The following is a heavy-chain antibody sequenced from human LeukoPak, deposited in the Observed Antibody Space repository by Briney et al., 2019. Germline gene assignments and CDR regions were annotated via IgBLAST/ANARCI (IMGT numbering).Heavy chain of an antibody. CDR3: GARVIWFGELSSDQ. CDR1: GGSISSGGYS. J-gene: IGHJ4*02. Sequence: SETLSLTCAVSGGSISSGGYSWSWIRQPPGKGLEWIGYIYHSGSTYYNPSLKSRVTISVDRSKNQFSLKLSSVTAADTAVYYCGARVIWFGELSSDQWGQGTLVTVSS. V-gene: IGHV4-30-2*01. D-gene: IGHD3-10*01. CDR2: IYHSGST.